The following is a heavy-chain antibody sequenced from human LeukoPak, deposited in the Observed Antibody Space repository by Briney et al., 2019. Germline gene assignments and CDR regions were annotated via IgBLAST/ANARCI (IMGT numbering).Heavy chain of an antibody. J-gene: IGHJ1*01. D-gene: IGHD6-19*01. Sequence: GGSLRLSCAASGFTCSNYAMTWVRQAPGKGLEWVSSISSGGHSTYYAGSVKGRFTISRDNSKNTLYLQMNSLRAEDTAVYYCAKGAGQWLVPSEYFQYWGQGTLVTVSS. CDR3: AKGAGQWLVPSEYFQY. CDR2: ISSGGHST. CDR1: GFTCSNYA. V-gene: IGHV3-23*01.